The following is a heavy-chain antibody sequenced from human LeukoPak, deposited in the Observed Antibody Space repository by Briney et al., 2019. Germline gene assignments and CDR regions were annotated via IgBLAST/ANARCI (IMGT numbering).Heavy chain of an antibody. CDR3: ARGLYDSSGTLGY. Sequence: GGSLRLSCAASGFTFSSYSMTWVRQAPGKGLEWVSSISSSSSYIYYADSVKGRFTISRDNAKNSLYLQMNSLRAEDTAVYYCARGLYDSSGTLGYWGQGTLVTVSS. D-gene: IGHD3-22*01. CDR2: ISSSSSYI. CDR1: GFTFSSYS. V-gene: IGHV3-21*01. J-gene: IGHJ4*02.